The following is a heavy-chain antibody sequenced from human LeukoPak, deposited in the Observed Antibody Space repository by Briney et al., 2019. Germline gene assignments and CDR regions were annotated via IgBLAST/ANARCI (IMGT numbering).Heavy chain of an antibody. V-gene: IGHV3-33*08. CDR3: ARGYDILTAYGD. CDR2: IWYDGSNK. J-gene: IGHJ4*02. D-gene: IGHD3-9*01. CDR1: GFIFSSYI. Sequence: GGSLRLSCAASGFIFSSYILNWVRQAPGKGLEWVAIIWYDGSNKYYADSVKGRFTISRDNSKNTMYLQMNSLRAEDTALYYCARGYDILTAYGDWGQGTLVTVSS.